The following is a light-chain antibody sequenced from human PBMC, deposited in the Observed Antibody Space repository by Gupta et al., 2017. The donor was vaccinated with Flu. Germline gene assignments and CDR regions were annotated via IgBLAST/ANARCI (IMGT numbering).Light chain of an antibody. Sequence: QCALSQLAPPSASAGKSIIIFCPGTSRDVGRSDYVSWYRQDPGKAPKLGIYDVSNRPSGVSSRFSGSKSGNPASLTITGLQAEDETDYYGSSYESSSTFEVFGSGTKVTVL. V-gene: IGLV2-14*01. CDR3: SSYESSSTFEV. CDR1: SRDVGRSDY. CDR2: DVS. J-gene: IGLJ1*01.